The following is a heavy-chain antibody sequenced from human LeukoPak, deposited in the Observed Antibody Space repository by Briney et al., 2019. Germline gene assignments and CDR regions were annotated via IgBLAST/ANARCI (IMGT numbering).Heavy chain of an antibody. CDR1: GFTFSIYA. CDR3: AKDDSRLRYFDWLLSEVTFDY. J-gene: IGHJ4*02. CDR2: ISGSGGST. D-gene: IGHD3-9*01. V-gene: IGHV3-23*01. Sequence: GGSLRLSCAASGFTFSIYAMSWVRQAPGKGLEWVSAISGSGGSTYYADSVKGRFTISRDNSKSTLCLQMNSLRAEDTAVYYCAKDDSRLRYFDWLLSEVTFDYWGQGTLVTVSS.